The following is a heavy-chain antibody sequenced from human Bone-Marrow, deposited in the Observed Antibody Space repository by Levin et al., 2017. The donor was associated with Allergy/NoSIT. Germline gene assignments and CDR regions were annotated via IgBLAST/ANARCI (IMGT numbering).Heavy chain of an antibody. V-gene: IGHV3-7*03. CDR3: ARDDFGDLDH. CDR1: GFSFDNYW. CDR2: IRQDGSDT. J-gene: IGHJ4*02. D-gene: IGHD4-17*01. Sequence: GGSLRLSCVGSGFSFDNYWMTWVRQAPGKGREWVANIRQDGSDTYYADSVRGRFTISRDNAKNSFYLHMSRLRPDDTAIYCCARDDFGDLDHWGRGTLVVVS.